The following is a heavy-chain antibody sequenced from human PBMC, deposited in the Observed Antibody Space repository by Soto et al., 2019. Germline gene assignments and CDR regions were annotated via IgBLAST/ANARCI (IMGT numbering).Heavy chain of an antibody. CDR1: GGSISPYY. D-gene: IGHD7-27*01. J-gene: IGHJ6*04. V-gene: IGHV4-59*08. Sequence: QVQLQESGPGLVKPSETLSLTCTLSGGSISPYYWSWIRQPPGKGLEWIGNIYYRGNTNYNPSLESRLYIPLDTSSFQCSPKLTSGTAADTAVYDCGRHSTTTGDLDYYYGMDVWGSGTMVTVSP. CDR2: IYYRGNT. CDR3: GRHSTTTGDLDYYYGMDV.